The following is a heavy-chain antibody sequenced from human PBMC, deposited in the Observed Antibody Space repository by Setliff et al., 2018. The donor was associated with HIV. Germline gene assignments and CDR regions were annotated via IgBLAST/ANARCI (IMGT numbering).Heavy chain of an antibody. Sequence: SETLSLTCTVSGGLITNDGYYWTWIRQHPEKGLEWIGYIYFNGKTYYNPSLGGRATMSVGTSKNQFSLKLSSVTAADTAVYYCARDIQAAGTGWFDPWGQGTLVTVSS. CDR1: GGLITNDGYY. D-gene: IGHD6-13*01. CDR3: ARDIQAAGTGWFDP. V-gene: IGHV4-31*03. CDR2: IYFNGKT. J-gene: IGHJ5*02.